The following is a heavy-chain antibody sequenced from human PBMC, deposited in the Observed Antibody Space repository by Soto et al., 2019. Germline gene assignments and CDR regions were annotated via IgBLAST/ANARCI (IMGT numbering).Heavy chain of an antibody. Sequence: EVQLLESGGGLVQPGGSLRLSCAASGFTFSSYAMSWVRQAPGKGLEWVSAISGSGGSTYYADSVKGRFTISRDNSKNTLYLQRNSLRAEDTAVYYCASLERESSTSHPHFAYWGQGTLVTVS. J-gene: IGHJ4*02. CDR1: GFTFSSYA. CDR3: ASLERESSTSHPHFAY. D-gene: IGHD2-2*01. CDR2: ISGSGGST. V-gene: IGHV3-23*01.